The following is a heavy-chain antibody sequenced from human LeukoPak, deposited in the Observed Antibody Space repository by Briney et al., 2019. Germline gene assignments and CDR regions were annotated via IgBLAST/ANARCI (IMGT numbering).Heavy chain of an antibody. CDR1: GGSFSGYY. Sequence: PSETLSLTCAVYGGSFSGYYWSWIRQPPGKGLEWIGEINHSGSTNYNPSLKSRVTISVDTPKNQFSLKLSSVTAADTAVYYCARGRITIFGVPQKTSSRVYYFDYWGQGTLVTVSS. V-gene: IGHV4-34*01. D-gene: IGHD3-3*01. CDR3: ARGRITIFGVPQKTSSRVYYFDY. J-gene: IGHJ4*02. CDR2: INHSGST.